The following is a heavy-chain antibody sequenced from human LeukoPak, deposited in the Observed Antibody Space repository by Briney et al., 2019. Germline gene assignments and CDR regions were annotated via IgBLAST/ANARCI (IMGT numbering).Heavy chain of an antibody. CDR3: ARDKVPMVRGVIPRWFDH. J-gene: IGHJ5*02. D-gene: IGHD3-10*01. V-gene: IGHV3-11*04. CDR2: ISSSGSTI. CDR1: GFTFSDYY. Sequence: PGGSLRVSCAASGFTFSDYYMSWIRQAPGKGLEWVSYISSSGSTIYYADSVKGRFTISRDNAKNSLYLQMNSLRAEDTAVYYCARDKVPMVRGVIPRWFDHWGQGTLVTVSS.